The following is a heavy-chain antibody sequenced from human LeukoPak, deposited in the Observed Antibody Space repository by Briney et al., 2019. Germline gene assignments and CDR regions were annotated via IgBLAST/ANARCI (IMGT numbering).Heavy chain of an antibody. Sequence: SVKVSCKASGYTFTSYGISWVRQAPGQGLEWMGRIIPILGIANYAQKFQGRVTITADKSTSTAYMELSSLRSEDTAVYYCARVDVDIVATMGVWGQGTLVTVSS. D-gene: IGHD5-12*01. CDR3: ARVDVDIVATMGV. J-gene: IGHJ4*02. CDR2: IIPILGIA. CDR1: GYTFTSYG. V-gene: IGHV1-69*04.